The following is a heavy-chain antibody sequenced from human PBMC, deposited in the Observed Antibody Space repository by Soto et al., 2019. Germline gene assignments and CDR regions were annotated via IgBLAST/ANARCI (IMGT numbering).Heavy chain of an antibody. CDR1: GACIRSGGFS. D-gene: IGHD3-22*01. CDR3: ARENYDSSGSLGMDV. CDR2: MSHGGVT. Sequence: TLSLTCGVSGACIRSGGFSWTWVRQPPGKGLEWIGYMSHGGVTFYNPSLEGRVTISADLSNNQFSLKLRSVTAADTAVYFCARENYDSSGSLGMDVWGQGTTVTVSS. V-gene: IGHV4-30-2*01. J-gene: IGHJ6*02.